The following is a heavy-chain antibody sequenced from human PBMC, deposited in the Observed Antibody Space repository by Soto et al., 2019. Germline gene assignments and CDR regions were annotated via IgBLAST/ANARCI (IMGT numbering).Heavy chain of an antibody. CDR1: GFTFSSYA. CDR2: ISYDGSNK. V-gene: IGHV3-30-3*01. Sequence: PWGSLRLSCAASGFTFSSYAMHWGRQAPGKGLEWVAVISYDGSNKYYADSVKGRFTISRDNSKNTLYLQMNSLRAEDTAVYYCARVRTYYYGSGSRHFDYWGQGTLVTVSS. D-gene: IGHD3-10*01. J-gene: IGHJ4*02. CDR3: ARVRTYYYGSGSRHFDY.